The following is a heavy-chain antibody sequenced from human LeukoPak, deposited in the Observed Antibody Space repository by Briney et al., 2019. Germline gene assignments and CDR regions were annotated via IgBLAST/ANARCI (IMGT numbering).Heavy chain of an antibody. D-gene: IGHD6-19*01. J-gene: IGHJ5*02. CDR1: GYTFTSYY. CDR2: INPSGGST. V-gene: IGHV1-46*01. Sequence: ASGKVSCKASGYTFTSYYMHWVRQAPGQGLEWRGRINPSGGSTSYAQKFQGRVTMTSDTSTSTDYMELSSLRSEDTAVYYCARGRYSSGMRWFDPWGQGTLVTVSS. CDR3: ARGRYSSGMRWFDP.